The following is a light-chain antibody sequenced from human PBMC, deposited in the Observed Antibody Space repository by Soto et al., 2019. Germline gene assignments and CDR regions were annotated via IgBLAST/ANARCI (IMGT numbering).Light chain of an antibody. J-gene: IGKJ3*01. CDR3: HQYGSSPFT. CDR2: GAS. CDR1: QSVSSSF. Sequence: EIVLTQSPGTLSLSPGERATLSCRASQSVSSSFLAWYQQKPGQALRLLIYGASSRATGIPDRFSGSGSGTAFTLTISRLEPEDFAVYYCHQYGSSPFTFGPGTKVDI. V-gene: IGKV3-20*01.